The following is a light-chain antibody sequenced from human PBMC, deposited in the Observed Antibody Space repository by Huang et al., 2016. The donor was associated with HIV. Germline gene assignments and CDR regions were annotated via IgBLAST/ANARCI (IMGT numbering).Light chain of an antibody. V-gene: IGKV2-28*01. CDR1: QSLLHSRTFNY. Sequence: DIVMTQSPLFLSVSPGEPASISCTSSQSLLHSRTFNYLDWYRQKPGQSPQLLIYLASKQAAGVPVRFSGSGSGTNFTLRISAVEPEDAATYYCMQSLQTPRAFGQGTRVEVK. CDR3: MQSLQTPRA. J-gene: IGKJ1*01. CDR2: LAS.